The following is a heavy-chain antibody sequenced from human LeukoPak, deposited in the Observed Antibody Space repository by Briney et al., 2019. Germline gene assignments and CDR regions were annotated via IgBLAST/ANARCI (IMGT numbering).Heavy chain of an antibody. J-gene: IGHJ4*02. V-gene: IGHV4-59*01. CDR1: GDSISSYY. D-gene: IGHD5-24*01. Sequence: SETLSLTCTVSGDSISSYYWSWIRQPPGKGLEWIGYIYYSGSTNYNPSLKSRVTISVDTSKNQFSLKLSSVTAADTVVYYCARDGDGSGVAKYWGQGTLVTVSS. CDR2: IYYSGST. CDR3: ARDGDGSGVAKY.